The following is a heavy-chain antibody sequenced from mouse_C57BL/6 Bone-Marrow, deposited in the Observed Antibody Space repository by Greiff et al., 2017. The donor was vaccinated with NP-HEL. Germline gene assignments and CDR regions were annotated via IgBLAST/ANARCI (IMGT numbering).Heavy chain of an antibody. J-gene: IGHJ4*01. Sequence: QVQLQQPGAELVMPGASVKLSCKASGYTFTSYWMHWVKQRPGQGLEWIGEIDPSDSYTNYNQKFKGKSTLTVDKSSSTAYMQLSSLTSEDSAVYYCARWRVTTVVATKKDYAMDYWGQGTSVTVSS. V-gene: IGHV1-69*01. CDR2: IDPSDSYT. D-gene: IGHD1-1*01. CDR3: ARWRVTTVVATKKDYAMDY. CDR1: GYTFTSYW.